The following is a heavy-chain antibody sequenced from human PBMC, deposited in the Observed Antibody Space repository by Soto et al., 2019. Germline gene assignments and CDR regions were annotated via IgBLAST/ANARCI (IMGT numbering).Heavy chain of an antibody. CDR3: ALNAIYAY. CDR2: INHSGST. J-gene: IGHJ4*02. D-gene: IGHD3-9*01. Sequence: PSETLSLTCAVYGESFSAYYWTWIRQPPGKGLEWIGEINHSGSTKYNPSLRSRVTVSVDTSKHQFSLKQSSVTAADTAVYYCALNAIYAYWGQGTLVTVSS. CDR1: GESFSAYY. V-gene: IGHV4-34*01.